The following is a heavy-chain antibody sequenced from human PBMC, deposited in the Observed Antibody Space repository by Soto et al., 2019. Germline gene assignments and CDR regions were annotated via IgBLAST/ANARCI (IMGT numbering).Heavy chain of an antibody. D-gene: IGHD6-19*01. CDR2: ISGRGGNT. Sequence: GGSLRLSCAASGFTFSSYAMNWVRQAPGKGLEWVSAISGRGGNTYSADSVKGRFTISRDNSKNTLYLQMDSLRAEDAAVYYCAKPSSGWADSFDYWGQGTLVTVSS. J-gene: IGHJ4*02. V-gene: IGHV3-23*01. CDR1: GFTFSSYA. CDR3: AKPSSGWADSFDY.